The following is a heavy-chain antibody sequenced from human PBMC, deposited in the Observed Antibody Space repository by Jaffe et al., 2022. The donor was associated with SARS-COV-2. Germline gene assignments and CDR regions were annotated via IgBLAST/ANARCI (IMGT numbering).Heavy chain of an antibody. J-gene: IGHJ4*02. CDR2: IYTSGST. CDR1: GGSISSGSYY. V-gene: IGHV4-61*02. CDR3: ARGGGYESLVEDY. D-gene: IGHD5-12*01. Sequence: QVQLQESGPGLVKPSQTLSLTCTVSGGSISSGSYYWSWIRQPAGKGLEWIGRIYTSGSTNYNPSLKSRVTISVDTSKNQFSLKLSSVTAADTAVYYCARGGGYESLVEDYWGQGTLVTVSS.